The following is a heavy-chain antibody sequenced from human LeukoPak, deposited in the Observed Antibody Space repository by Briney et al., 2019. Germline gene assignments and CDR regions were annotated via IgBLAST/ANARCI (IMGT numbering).Heavy chain of an antibody. D-gene: IGHD5-12*01. CDR1: GFTFSSYW. CDR3: ARESYSGYDWSYYMDV. V-gene: IGHV3-7*01. Sequence: QPGGSLRLSCAASGFTFSSYWMNWVRQAPGKGREWVANIKQDGSEKYYVDSVRGRFTISRDNAKNSLYLQMNSLRAEDTAVYYCARESYSGYDWSYYMDVWGKGTTVTVSS. J-gene: IGHJ6*03. CDR2: IKQDGSEK.